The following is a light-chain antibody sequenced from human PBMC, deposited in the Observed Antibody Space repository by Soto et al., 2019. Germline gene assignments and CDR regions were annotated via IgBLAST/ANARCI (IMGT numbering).Light chain of an antibody. J-gene: IGLJ1*01. V-gene: IGLV1-40*01. CDR1: SSNIGAGYD. Sequence: QSVLTQPPSVSGAPGQRVTISCTGTSSNIGAGYDVHWYQHLPGTAPKLLIYSNINRPSGVPDRFSGSKSGTSASLAITGLQAEDEADYYCQYYDRCLRGNYVFGTGTKVTVL. CDR2: SNI. CDR3: QYYDRCLRGNYV.